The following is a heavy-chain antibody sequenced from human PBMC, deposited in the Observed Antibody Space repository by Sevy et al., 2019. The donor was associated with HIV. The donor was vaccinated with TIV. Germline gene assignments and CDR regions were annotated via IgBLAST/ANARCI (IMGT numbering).Heavy chain of an antibody. CDR3: PRGGETPRGFDP. CDR1: GGSISSVNW. CDR2: IYQSGST. J-gene: IGHJ5*02. D-gene: IGHD3-16*01. V-gene: IGHV4-4*02. Sequence: SENLSLTCAVSGGSISSVNWWHWVRQPPGKGLEGIGEIYQSGSTNYNPSLKSRVTISVDNSKNPFSLKLSSVTAADTAVYYCPRGGETPRGFDPWGQGSLVTVSS.